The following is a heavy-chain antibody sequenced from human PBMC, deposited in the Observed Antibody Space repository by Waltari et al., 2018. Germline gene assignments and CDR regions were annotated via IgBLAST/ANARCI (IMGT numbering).Heavy chain of an antibody. J-gene: IGHJ4*02. CDR1: GGSISNYF. CDR3: ARWDSSGRYFGD. CDR2: IYHSGST. D-gene: IGHD3-22*01. V-gene: IGHV4-59*08. Sequence: QVQLQESGPGLVKTSDTLSPTCSVPGGSISNYFWNGIRQPPGEGLEWIGYIYHSGSTKCSPSLKSRLTMSVDTSKSQFSLSLTSVTAADTAVYYCARWDSSGRYFGDWGQGIPVTVSS.